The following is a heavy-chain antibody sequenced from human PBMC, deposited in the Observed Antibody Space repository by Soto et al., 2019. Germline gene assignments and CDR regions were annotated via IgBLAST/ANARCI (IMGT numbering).Heavy chain of an antibody. D-gene: IGHD3-22*01. Sequence: ASVKVSCKTSGYRFTDYYVHWLRQAPGQGLEWMGWINPNSGGTNYAQKFQGRVTMTRDTFISTAYMELWRLRSDDTALYYCARPYDTTGRAFYFHHWG. CDR1: GYRFTDYY. V-gene: IGHV1-2*02. J-gene: IGHJ1*01. CDR2: INPNSGGT. CDR3: ARPYDTTGRAFYFHH.